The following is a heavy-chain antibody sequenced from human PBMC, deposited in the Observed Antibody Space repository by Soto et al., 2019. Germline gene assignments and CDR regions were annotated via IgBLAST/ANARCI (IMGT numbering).Heavy chain of an antibody. CDR1: GYTFTNYW. J-gene: IGHJ6*02. CDR3: ATTSAAGKYYYGMDV. D-gene: IGHD6-13*01. CDR2: IYAGDSDT. Sequence: PGESLKISCKGSGYTFTNYWIAWVRQMPGKGLEWMGLIYAGDSDTKYSPSFQGQVTISADKSISTAYLQWSSLKASDTAMYYCATTSAAGKYYYGMDVWGQGTTVTVSS. V-gene: IGHV5-51*01.